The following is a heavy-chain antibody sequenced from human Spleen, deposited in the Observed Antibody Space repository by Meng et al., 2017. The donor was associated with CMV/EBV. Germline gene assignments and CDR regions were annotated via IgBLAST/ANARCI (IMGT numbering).Heavy chain of an antibody. CDR1: GFTFSDYY. D-gene: IGHD5-24*01. CDR2: ISYDGSNK. Sequence: GESLKISCTASGFTFSDYYMSWIRQAPGKGLEWVAVISYDGSNKYYADSVKGRFTISRDNSKNTLYLQMNSLRAEDTAVYYCAGIGYKLGYWGLGTLVTVSS. J-gene: IGHJ4*02. CDR3: AGIGYKLGY. V-gene: IGHV3-30*14.